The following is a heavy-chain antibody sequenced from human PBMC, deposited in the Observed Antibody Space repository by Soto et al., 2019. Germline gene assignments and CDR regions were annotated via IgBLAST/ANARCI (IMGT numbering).Heavy chain of an antibody. Sequence: QLQLQESGPGLVKPSETLSLTCTVSGGSISSSSYYWGWIRQPPGKGLEWIGSIYYSGSTYYNPSLKSRVTISVHTSKNQFSLKLSSVTAADTAVYYCARLSRFRFLEWPRTPDAFDIWGQGTMVTVSS. D-gene: IGHD3-3*01. V-gene: IGHV4-39*01. J-gene: IGHJ3*02. CDR3: ARLSRFRFLEWPRTPDAFDI. CDR1: GGSISSSSYY. CDR2: IYYSGST.